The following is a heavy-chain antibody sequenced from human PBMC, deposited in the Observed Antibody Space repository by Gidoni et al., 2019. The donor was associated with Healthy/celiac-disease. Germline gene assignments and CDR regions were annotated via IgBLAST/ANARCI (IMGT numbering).Heavy chain of an antibody. D-gene: IGHD5-18*01. CDR3: ARDPVDTAMVTYAFDI. J-gene: IGHJ3*02. Sequence: QVQLVESGGGVVQPGRSLRLSCAASGFTFSSYAMHWVRQAPGKGLEWVAVISYDGSNKYYADSVKGRFTISRDNSKNTLYLQMNSLRAEDTAVYYCARDPVDTAMVTYAFDIWGQGTMVTVSS. CDR2: ISYDGSNK. V-gene: IGHV3-30-3*01. CDR1: GFTFSSYA.